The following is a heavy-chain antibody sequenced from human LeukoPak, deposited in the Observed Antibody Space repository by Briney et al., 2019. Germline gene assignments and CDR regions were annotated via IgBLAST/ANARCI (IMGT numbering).Heavy chain of an antibody. D-gene: IGHD3-22*01. Sequence: GGSLRLSCAASGFTFDDYGMSWVRQAPGKGLEWVSGISWNSGSIGYADSVKGRFTISRDNAKNSLYLQMNSLRAEDMALYYCAKDIGPDYDSSPYFDYWGQGTLVTVSS. CDR1: GFTFDDYG. J-gene: IGHJ4*02. CDR2: ISWNSGSI. V-gene: IGHV3-9*03. CDR3: AKDIGPDYDSSPYFDY.